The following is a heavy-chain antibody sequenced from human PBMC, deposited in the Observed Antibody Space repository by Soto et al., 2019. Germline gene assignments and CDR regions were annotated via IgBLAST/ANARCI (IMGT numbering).Heavy chain of an antibody. CDR1: GYTFTNYD. V-gene: IGHV1-8*01. J-gene: IGHJ4*02. D-gene: IGHD2-2*01. Sequence: APVKVSCKASGYTFTNYDINWVRQATGQGLEWMGWMNPESGNIGYAEKFQGRVTMTRDTSISTAYMDLIGLRSDDTAVYYCARFVRHQLPTIDFWGQGTLVTVSS. CDR3: ARFVRHQLPTIDF. CDR2: MNPESGNI.